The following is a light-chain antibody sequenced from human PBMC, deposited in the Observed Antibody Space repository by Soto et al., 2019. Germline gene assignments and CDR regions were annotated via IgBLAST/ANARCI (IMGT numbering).Light chain of an antibody. CDR1: QSITLY. Sequence: DIQMTQSPSSLSASVGDRVTITCRASQSITLYLNWYQQKPGKAPKLLIYTASSLQSGVPSRFSGSGSGTDFTLTISSLQPEDFATDYCQQSYSIPLTFGGGTKVEIK. J-gene: IGKJ4*02. CDR2: TAS. V-gene: IGKV1-39*01. CDR3: QQSYSIPLT.